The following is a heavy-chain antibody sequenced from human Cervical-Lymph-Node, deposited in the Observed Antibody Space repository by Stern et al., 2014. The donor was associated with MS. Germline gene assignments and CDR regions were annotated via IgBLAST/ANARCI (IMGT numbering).Heavy chain of an antibody. D-gene: IGHD3-3*01. CDR1: GITFSQSA. CDR3: ASERYTYYDDQRPPGGFDP. CDR2: VVVFNGDV. J-gene: IGHJ5*02. V-gene: IGHV1-58*02. Sequence: VQLVESGPEVKKPGTSVKVSCRASGITFSQSAIQWLRQARGQRPEWIGWVVVFNGDVNYAPRFQERVTITRDRSTSTVYMELRSLRSEDTAIYYCASERYTYYDDQRPPGGFDPWGQGTLVTVSS.